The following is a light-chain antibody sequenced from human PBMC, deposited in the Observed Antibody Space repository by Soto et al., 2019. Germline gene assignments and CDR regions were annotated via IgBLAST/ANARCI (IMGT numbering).Light chain of an antibody. CDR1: QSISGW. Sequence: DIQMTQSPSTLSASVGDRVTITCRASQSISGWLAWYPQKPGKAPKLLIYDVSSLESGVPSRFSGSGSGTEFTLAISSLQPDDFATYYCQQYNSYPWTFGQGTKVDIK. J-gene: IGKJ1*01. CDR2: DVS. V-gene: IGKV1-5*01. CDR3: QQYNSYPWT.